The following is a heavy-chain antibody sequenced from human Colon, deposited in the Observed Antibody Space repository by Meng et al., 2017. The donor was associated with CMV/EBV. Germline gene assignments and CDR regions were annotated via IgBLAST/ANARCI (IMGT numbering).Heavy chain of an antibody. Sequence: ASVKVSCKASGYTFTGYYMHWVRQAPGQGLEWMGWINPNSGGTNYAQKFQGRVTMTRDTSISTAYMELNRLRSDDTAVYYCARERRSGIVVAYGMDVWGQGTTVTVSS. CDR2: INPNSGGT. CDR3: ARERRSGIVVAYGMDV. CDR1: GYTFTGYY. V-gene: IGHV1-2*02. J-gene: IGHJ6*02. D-gene: IGHD2-2*01.